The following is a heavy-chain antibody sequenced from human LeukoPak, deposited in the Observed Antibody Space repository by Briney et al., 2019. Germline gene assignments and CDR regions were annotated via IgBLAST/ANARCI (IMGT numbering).Heavy chain of an antibody. D-gene: IGHD3-22*01. CDR1: GGSISTYY. Sequence: PSETLSLTCTLSGGSISTYYWSWIRQPPGKGLEWIGYIYYSGSTNYNPSLKSRVTMSVDTSKNQFSLKLSSVTAADTAVYYCARAAFYYDSSGWLNYWGQGTLVTVSS. V-gene: IGHV4-59*12. CDR2: IYYSGST. J-gene: IGHJ4*02. CDR3: ARAAFYYDSSGWLNY.